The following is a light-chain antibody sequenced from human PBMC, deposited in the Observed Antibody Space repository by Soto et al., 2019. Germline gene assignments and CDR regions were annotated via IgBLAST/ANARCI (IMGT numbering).Light chain of an antibody. V-gene: IGLV2-14*03. J-gene: IGLJ1*01. Sequence: QSALTQPASVSGSPGQSITISCTGTSSDVGGYNYVSWYQHHPGEAPKLMIYDVSNRPSGVSNRFSGSKSGNTASLTISWLQPEDEADYYCCSYTTSNTRQIVFGTGTKVTV. CDR1: SSDVGGYNY. CDR2: DVS. CDR3: CSYTTSNTRQIV.